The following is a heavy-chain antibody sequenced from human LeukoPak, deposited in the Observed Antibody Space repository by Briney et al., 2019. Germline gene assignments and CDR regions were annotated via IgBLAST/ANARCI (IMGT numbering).Heavy chain of an antibody. CDR3: AGGTGWLIDY. Sequence: PGGSLRLSCAASGSTFSGYWMYWVRQVPGKGLEWVANIKQDGSEKYYVDSVKGRFTISRDNAKNSLYLQLNSLRAEDTAVYYCAGGTGWLIDYWGQGTLVTAPS. J-gene: IGHJ4*02. CDR1: GSTFSGYW. V-gene: IGHV3-7*04. CDR2: IKQDGSEK. D-gene: IGHD6-19*01.